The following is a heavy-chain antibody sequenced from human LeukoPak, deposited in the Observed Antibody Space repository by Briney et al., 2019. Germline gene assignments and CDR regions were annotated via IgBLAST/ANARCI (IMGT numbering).Heavy chain of an antibody. D-gene: IGHD2-2*02. Sequence: ASVKVSCKASGYTFTSYDINWVRQVTGQGLEWMGWMNPNSGNTGYAQKVQGRVTITRNTSISTAYMELSSLRSEDTAVYYCARGAVPAAIRYYYMDVWGKGTTATVSS. V-gene: IGHV1-8*03. J-gene: IGHJ6*03. CDR3: ARGAVPAAIRYYYMDV. CDR1: GYTFTSYD. CDR2: MNPNSGNT.